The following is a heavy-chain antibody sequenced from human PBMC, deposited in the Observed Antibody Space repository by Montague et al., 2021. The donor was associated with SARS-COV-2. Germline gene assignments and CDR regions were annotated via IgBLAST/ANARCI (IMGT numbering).Heavy chain of an antibody. Sequence: SETLSLTCTVSGASVGSSDWGWIRQSPGKGLEWIGYFYSVGSTDYNHSLKSRATNSRDTTKNQFSLKVRSVTAAATAVDYCARETMTADAFDIWGQGTMVTVSS. D-gene: IGHD1-14*01. V-gene: IGHV4-59*02. CDR1: GASVGSSD. CDR2: FYSVGST. CDR3: ARETMTADAFDI. J-gene: IGHJ3*02.